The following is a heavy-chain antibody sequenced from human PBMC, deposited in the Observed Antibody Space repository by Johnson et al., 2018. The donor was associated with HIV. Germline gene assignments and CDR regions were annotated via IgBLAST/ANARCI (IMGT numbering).Heavy chain of an antibody. CDR3: ARGLRSGPGAFDI. V-gene: IGHV3-23*04. CDR2: ISGGGGGST. J-gene: IGHJ3*02. D-gene: IGHD6-19*01. Sequence: VQLVESGGGLVQPGGSLRVSCATSGFTFSNYAMNWVRQAPGKGLEWVSAISGGGGGSTHYADSVKGRFTISRDNSKNTLYLQMGSLRAEDMAVYYCARGLRSGPGAFDIWGQGTMVTVSS. CDR1: GFTFSNYA.